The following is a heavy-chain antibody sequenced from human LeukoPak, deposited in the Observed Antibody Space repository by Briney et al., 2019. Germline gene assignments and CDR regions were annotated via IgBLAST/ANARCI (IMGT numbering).Heavy chain of an antibody. D-gene: IGHD5-24*01. CDR3: ARAQFSQGSPYY. CDR2: ISYDGSNK. V-gene: IGHV3-30-3*01. Sequence: PGGSLRLSCAASGFTFSSYAMHWVRQAPGKGLEWVAVISYDGSNKYYADSVKGRFPISRDNSKNTLYLQMNSLRPEDTAVYYCARAQFSQGSPYYWGQGTLVTVSS. CDR1: GFTFSSYA. J-gene: IGHJ4*02.